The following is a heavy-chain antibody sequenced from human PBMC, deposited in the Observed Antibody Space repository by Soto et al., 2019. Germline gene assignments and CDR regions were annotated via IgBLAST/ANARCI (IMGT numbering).Heavy chain of an antibody. V-gene: IGHV4-31*03. J-gene: IGHJ4*02. CDR3: ARGVRTGPTYYFDY. CDR2: IYYSGST. Sequence: SETLSLTCSVSGGSISSGVYYWIWIRQHPGKGLEWIGYIYYSGSTYYNPSLKSRVTISVDTSKNQFSLKLSSVTAADTAVYYCARGVRTGPTYYFDYWGQGTLVTVSS. CDR1: GGSISSGVYY. D-gene: IGHD3-9*01.